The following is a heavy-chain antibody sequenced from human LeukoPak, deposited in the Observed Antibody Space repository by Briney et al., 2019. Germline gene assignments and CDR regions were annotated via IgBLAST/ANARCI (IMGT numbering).Heavy chain of an antibody. CDR1: GFTFGDYA. CDR3: IRDKMAENDAFDM. CDR2: IRSKAYGGTT. J-gene: IGHJ3*02. V-gene: IGHV3-49*04. Sequence: PGGSLRLSCTASGFTFGDYAMSWVRQAPGKGLEWVGFIRSKAYGGTTDYAASVKGRFTISRDDSKSIAYLRMNSLKIEDTAVYYCIRDKMAENDAFDMWGLGTMVTVSS. D-gene: IGHD2-8*01.